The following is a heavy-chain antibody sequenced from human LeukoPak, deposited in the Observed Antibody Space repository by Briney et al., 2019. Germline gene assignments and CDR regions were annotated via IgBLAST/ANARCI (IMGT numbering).Heavy chain of an antibody. Sequence: SETLSLICTVSGGSISSYYWSWIRQPAGKGLEWIGRIYTSGSTNYNPSLKSRVTLSVDTSKNQLSLKLTSVTAADTAVYYCAGNNFRSGYYAFDYWGQGTLVTVSS. CDR2: IYTSGST. J-gene: IGHJ4*02. D-gene: IGHD3-3*01. CDR1: GGSISSYY. V-gene: IGHV4-4*07. CDR3: AGNNFRSGYYAFDY.